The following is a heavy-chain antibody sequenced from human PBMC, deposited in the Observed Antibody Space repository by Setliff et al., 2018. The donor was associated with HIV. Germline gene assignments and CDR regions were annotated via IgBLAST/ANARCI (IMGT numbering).Heavy chain of an antibody. J-gene: IGHJ4*02. Sequence: SETLSLTCTVSGASISSHNYYWGWIRRSPGKGLEWIASIRSSGDTYYNPSLQSRVIISVDTSNNQISLKLTSVAAADPAVYYCTIPASSLAPNWGRGTQVTVSS. CDR2: IRSSGDT. CDR3: TIPASSLAPN. V-gene: IGHV4-39*01. CDR1: GASISSHNYY.